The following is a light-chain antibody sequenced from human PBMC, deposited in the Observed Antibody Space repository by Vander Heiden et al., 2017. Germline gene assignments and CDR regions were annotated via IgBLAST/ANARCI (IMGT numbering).Light chain of an antibody. J-gene: IGLJ1*01. CDR3: LLFHGGPYV. V-gene: IGLV7-43*01. CDR1: TGAVTSDFY. CDR2: SKN. Sequence: QTVVTQEPSVTVSPGGTVNPTCASSTGAVTSDFYPSWFQQKPGQSPRALIYSKNKNHSWTPARFSGSLLGGKAALTLSNVQPEDEAEYYCLLFHGGPYVFGTGTRVTVL.